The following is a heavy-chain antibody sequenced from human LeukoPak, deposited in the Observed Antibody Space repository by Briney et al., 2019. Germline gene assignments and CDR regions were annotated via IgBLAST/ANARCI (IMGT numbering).Heavy chain of an antibody. V-gene: IGHV3-23*01. CDR1: GFTFSSYA. J-gene: IGHJ4*02. Sequence: PGGSLRLSCAASGFTFSSYAMSWVRQAPGKGLEWVSAISGSGGSTYYADSVKGRFTISRDNSKNTLYLQMNSLRAEDTAVYYCAKANIARVLMVYAIPSFDYWGQGTLVTVSS. D-gene: IGHD2-8*01. CDR3: AKANIARVLMVYAIPSFDY. CDR2: ISGSGGST.